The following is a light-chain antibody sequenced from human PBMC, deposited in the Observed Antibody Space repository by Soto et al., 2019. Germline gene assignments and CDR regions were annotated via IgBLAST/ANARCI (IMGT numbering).Light chain of an antibody. CDR2: DVR. CDR1: TNDVGGYDY. Sequence: QSALSQPASVSGSPGQAITISCTGSTNDVGGYDYVSWYQQHPGRAPKLMIFDVRSRPSGVSNRFSGSKSGNTASLTISGLQTEDEADYYCSSFTSRNVFIFGGGTKVTVL. V-gene: IGLV2-14*03. CDR3: SSFTSRNVFI. J-gene: IGLJ2*01.